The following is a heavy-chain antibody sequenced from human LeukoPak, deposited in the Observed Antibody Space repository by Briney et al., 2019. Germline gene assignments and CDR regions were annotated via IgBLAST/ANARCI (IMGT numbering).Heavy chain of an antibody. CDR1: GFVFTIYT. D-gene: IGHD4-17*01. CDR3: AKVGYGDLDH. CDR2: ISGSGNGFSI. J-gene: IGHJ4*02. V-gene: IGHV3-64*04. Sequence: GGSLRLSCSASGFVFTIYTMYWVRQAPGKGPEYVSTISGSGNGFSIYYADSVKGRFTISRDNPENTVYLQMSSLRVDDTATYFCAKVGYGDLDHWGQGVLVPVSS.